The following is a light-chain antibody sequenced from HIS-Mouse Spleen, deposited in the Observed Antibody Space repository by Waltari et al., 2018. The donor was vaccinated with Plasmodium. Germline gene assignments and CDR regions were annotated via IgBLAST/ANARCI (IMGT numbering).Light chain of an antibody. CDR2: EDS. J-gene: IGLJ3*02. V-gene: IGLV3-10*01. CDR1: ALPKKY. CDR3: YSTDSSGNHRV. Sequence: SYELTQPPSVSVSPGQTARITCSGDALPKKYAYWYQKKSGQAHVLVIYEDSKRPAGRPERFSGASSGTMATLTISGAQGEDEADYYCYSTDSSGNHRVFGGGTKLTVL.